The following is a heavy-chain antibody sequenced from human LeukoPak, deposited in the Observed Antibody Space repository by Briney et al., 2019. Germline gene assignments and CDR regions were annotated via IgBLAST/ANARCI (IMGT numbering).Heavy chain of an antibody. CDR2: IVPHSGGT. D-gene: IGHD2-2*01. CDR3: ARNAYCDSTNCYAWFDP. Sequence: ASLRVSCTASGYTFTDYYIHWVRQAPGQGLEWMGWIVPHSGGTNYAQNYQGRITMTRDTSISTAYMELSSLRSDDTAVYYCARNAYCDSTNCYAWFDPWGQGTLVTVSS. V-gene: IGHV1-2*02. J-gene: IGHJ5*02. CDR1: GYTFTDYY.